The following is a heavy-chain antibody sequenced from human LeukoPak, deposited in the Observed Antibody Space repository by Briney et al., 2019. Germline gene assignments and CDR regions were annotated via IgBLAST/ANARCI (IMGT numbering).Heavy chain of an antibody. CDR1: GDTFTSYY. CDR2: INPSSGST. Sequence: ASVKVSCKASGDTFTSYYMHWVRQAPGQGLECMGIINPSSGSTSYAQKFQGRVTMTRDTSTSTVYMELSSLRSEDTAVYYCARNAYCGGDCYTQFYFDYWGQGTLVTVSS. CDR3: ARNAYCGGDCYTQFYFDY. V-gene: IGHV1-46*01. D-gene: IGHD2-21*02. J-gene: IGHJ4*02.